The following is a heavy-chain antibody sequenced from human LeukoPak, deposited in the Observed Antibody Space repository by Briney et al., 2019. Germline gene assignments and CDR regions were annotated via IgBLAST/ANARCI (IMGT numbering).Heavy chain of an antibody. CDR2: ISGSGGFT. CDR3: ARQGRGLAAAYFDY. Sequence: GGSLRLSCAASGFTFSSYGMSWVRQAPGKGLEWVSAISGSGGFTYFADSVKGRFTISRDNSKNTLYLQMNSLRAEDTAVYYCARQGRGLAAAYFDYWGQGILVTVSS. J-gene: IGHJ4*02. V-gene: IGHV3-23*01. D-gene: IGHD6-25*01. CDR1: GFTFSSYG.